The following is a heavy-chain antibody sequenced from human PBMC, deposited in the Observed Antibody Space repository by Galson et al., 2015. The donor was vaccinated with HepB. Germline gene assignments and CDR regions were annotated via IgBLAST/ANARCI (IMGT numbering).Heavy chain of an antibody. CDR3: AKDRSVMYYYDSSGYYPPEYVQH. CDR1: GFTFSSYA. D-gene: IGHD3-22*01. V-gene: IGHV3-23*01. J-gene: IGHJ1*01. Sequence: SLRLSCAASGFTFSSYAMSWVRQAPGKGLEWVSAISGSGGSTYYADSVKGRFTISRDNSKNTLYLQMNSLRAEDTAVYYCAKDRSVMYYYDSSGYYPPEYVQHWGQGTLVTVSS. CDR2: ISGSGGST.